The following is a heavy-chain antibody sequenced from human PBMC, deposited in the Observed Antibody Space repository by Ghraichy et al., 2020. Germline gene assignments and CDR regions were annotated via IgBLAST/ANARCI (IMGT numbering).Heavy chain of an antibody. Sequence: ASVKVSCKASGYTFTSYDINLVRQATGQGLEWMGWMNPNSGNTGYAQKFQGRVTMTRNTSISTAYMELSSLRSEDTAVYYCARGRHPSYCSGGSCYRSSGWYVDYWGQGTLVTVSS. J-gene: IGHJ4*02. CDR3: ARGRHPSYCSGGSCYRSSGWYVDY. CDR1: GYTFTSYD. D-gene: IGHD2-15*01. CDR2: MNPNSGNT. V-gene: IGHV1-8*01.